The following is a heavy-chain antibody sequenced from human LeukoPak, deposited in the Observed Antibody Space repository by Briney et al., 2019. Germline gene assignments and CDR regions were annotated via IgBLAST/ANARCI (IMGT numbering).Heavy chain of an antibody. CDR2: ISSSGSTI. Sequence: PGGSLRLSYAASGFTFSDYYMSWIRQAPGKGLEWVSYISSSGSTIYYADSVKGRFTISRDNAKNSLYLQMNSLRAEDTAVYYCARYGSGSYSYYYYGMDVWGQGTTVTVSS. V-gene: IGHV3-11*01. CDR3: ARYGSGSYSYYYYGMDV. D-gene: IGHD3-10*01. J-gene: IGHJ6*02. CDR1: GFTFSDYY.